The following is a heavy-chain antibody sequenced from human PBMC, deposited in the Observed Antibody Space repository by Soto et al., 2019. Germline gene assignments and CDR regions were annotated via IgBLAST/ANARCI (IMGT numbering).Heavy chain of an antibody. J-gene: IGHJ5*02. CDR1: GYTFTNYE. V-gene: IGHV1-8*01. Sequence: SVKVSCKASGYTFTNYEINWVRQAAGQGLEWMGWMNPGSGNTGYAHKFQGRVTMTRNISISTSYMELSRLGSDDTAIYYCARMASSGSLNWFDPWGQGTLVTVSS. CDR3: ARMASSGSLNWFDP. D-gene: IGHD3-10*01. CDR2: MNPGSGNT.